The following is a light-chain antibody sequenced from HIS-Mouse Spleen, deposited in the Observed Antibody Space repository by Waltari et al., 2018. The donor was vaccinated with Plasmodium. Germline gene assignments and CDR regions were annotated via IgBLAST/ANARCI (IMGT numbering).Light chain of an antibody. Sequence: QSALTQPRSVSGSPGQSVTLSDTETSIDVGVFTYISWHQPHPGKAPKLMIYDVSKRPSGVPDRFSGSKSGNTASLTISGLQAEDEADYYCCSYAGSYTYVFVTGTKVTVL. V-gene: IGLV2-11*01. CDR1: SIDVGVFTY. CDR2: DVS. J-gene: IGLJ1*01. CDR3: CSYAGSYTYV.